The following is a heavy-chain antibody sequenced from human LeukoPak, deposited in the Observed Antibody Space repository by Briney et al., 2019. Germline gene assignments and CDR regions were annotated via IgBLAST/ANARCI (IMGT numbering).Heavy chain of an antibody. V-gene: IGHV3-23*01. J-gene: IGHJ4*02. Sequence: QPGGSLRLSCAASGFTFSSYAMSWVRQAPGKGLEWVSAISGSGGSTYYADSVKGRFTISRDNSKNTLYLQMNSLRAEDTAVYYCAKDLRYCSGGSCYSGLDYWGQGTLVTVSS. D-gene: IGHD2-15*01. CDR3: AKDLRYCSGGSCYSGLDY. CDR2: ISGSGGST. CDR1: GFTFSSYA.